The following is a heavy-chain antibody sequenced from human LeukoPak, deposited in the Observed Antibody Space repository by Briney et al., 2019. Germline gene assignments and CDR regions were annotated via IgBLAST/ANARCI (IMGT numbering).Heavy chain of an antibody. CDR1: GGTFSGYA. V-gene: IGHV1-46*01. Sequence: ASVKVSCKASGGTFSGYAISWVRQAPGQGLEWMGMIYPSDGSTSYAQKFQGRVTVTRDTSTSTVHMELSGLRSEDTAVYYCARDQEAFDYWGQGTLVTVSS. J-gene: IGHJ4*02. CDR3: ARDQEAFDY. CDR2: IYPSDGST.